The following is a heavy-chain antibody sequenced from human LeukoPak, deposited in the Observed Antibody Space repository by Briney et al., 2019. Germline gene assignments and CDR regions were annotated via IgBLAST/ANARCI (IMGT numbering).Heavy chain of an antibody. CDR2: INDGGST. Sequence: SETLSFTCTVSGVSISTYYWSWIRQPPGKGLEWIGEINDGGSTNYNPSLKSRVTISVDTSKTQFSLKLTSVTAADTAVYYCARIGVATTSSFDYWGQGALVTVSS. V-gene: IGHV4-34*01. CDR3: ARIGVATTSSFDY. D-gene: IGHD5-12*01. J-gene: IGHJ4*02. CDR1: GVSISTYY.